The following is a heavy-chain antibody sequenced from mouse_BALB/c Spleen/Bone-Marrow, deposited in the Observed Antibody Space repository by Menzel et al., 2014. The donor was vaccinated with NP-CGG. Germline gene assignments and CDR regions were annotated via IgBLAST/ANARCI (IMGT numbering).Heavy chain of an antibody. Sequence: EVKVEESGGGLVQPGGSMKLSCVASGFTFSDAWMDWVRQSPEKGLEWVAEIRSKPNNHATYYAESVKGRLTISRDDSKSSVYLQMNSLRAEDTGIHYCMDGNLFAYWGQGTLVTVSA. D-gene: IGHD2-1*01. V-gene: IGHV6-6*01. J-gene: IGHJ3*01. CDR1: GFTFSDAW. CDR2: IRSKPNNHAT. CDR3: MDGNLFAY.